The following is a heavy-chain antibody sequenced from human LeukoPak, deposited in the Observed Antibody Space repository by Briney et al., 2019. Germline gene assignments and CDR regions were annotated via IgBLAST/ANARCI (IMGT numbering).Heavy chain of an antibody. J-gene: IGHJ3*02. V-gene: IGHV3-11*06. D-gene: IGHD3-10*01. CDR2: ISGSSTYI. Sequence: PGGSLRLSCAASGFTFSDNYMGWIRQAPGKGLEWVSSISGSSTYIYYADSVKGRFTISRDNAKNSLYLQMNSLRAEDTAVYYCARDLLGSSLDAFDIWGQGTMVTVSS. CDR3: ARDLLGSSLDAFDI. CDR1: GFTFSDNY.